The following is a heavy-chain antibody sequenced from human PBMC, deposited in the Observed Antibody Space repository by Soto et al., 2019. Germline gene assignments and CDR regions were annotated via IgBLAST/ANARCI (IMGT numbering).Heavy chain of an antibody. D-gene: IGHD3-22*01. CDR3: ARGSVYYYDSSGYYYFDY. Sequence: ETLSLTCAVYGGSFSGYYWSWIRQPPGKGLEWIGEINHSGSTNYNPSLKSRVTISVDTSKNQFSLKLSSVTAADTAVYYCARGSVYYYDSSGYYYFDYWGQGTLVTVSS. J-gene: IGHJ4*02. V-gene: IGHV4-34*01. CDR1: GGSFSGYY. CDR2: INHSGST.